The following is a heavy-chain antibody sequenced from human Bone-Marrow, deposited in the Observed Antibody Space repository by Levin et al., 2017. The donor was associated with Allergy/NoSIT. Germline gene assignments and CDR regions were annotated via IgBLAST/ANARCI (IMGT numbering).Heavy chain of an antibody. J-gene: IGHJ5*02. Sequence: GGSLRLSCVVSGFRFSNYNMNWVRQAPGKGLEWVSYIGTGGGPIYYADSVKGRFTISRDDAENSLYLQMYSLKDDDTALYYCAREMGIPPVRSLDPWGQGTLVTVSS. V-gene: IGHV3-48*02. D-gene: IGHD1-26*01. CDR1: GFRFSNYN. CDR2: IGTGGGPI. CDR3: AREMGIPPVRSLDP.